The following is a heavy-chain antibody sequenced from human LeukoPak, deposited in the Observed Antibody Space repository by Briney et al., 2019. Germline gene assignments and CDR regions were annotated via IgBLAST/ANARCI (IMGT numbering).Heavy chain of an antibody. D-gene: IGHD1-26*01. CDR1: GGTFSSYA. Sequence: ASVKVSCKASGGTFSSYAISWVRQAPGQGLEWMGRIIPILGIANYAQKFQGRVTITADKSTSTAYMELSSLRPEDTAVYYCARAFVVDQVGATSGIDYWGQGTLVTVSS. V-gene: IGHV1-69*04. J-gene: IGHJ4*02. CDR3: ARAFVVDQVGATSGIDY. CDR2: IIPILGIA.